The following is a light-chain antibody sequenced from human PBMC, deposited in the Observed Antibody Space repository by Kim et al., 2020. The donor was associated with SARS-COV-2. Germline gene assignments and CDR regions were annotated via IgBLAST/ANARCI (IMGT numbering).Light chain of an antibody. J-gene: IGKJ2*01. V-gene: IGKV4-1*01. CDR2: WAS. CDR3: QQYFSSPYT. CDR1: QSVLYSSNNRNF. Sequence: ATINCKSSQSVLYSSNNRNFLAWYQQKPGHPPKVLIYWASTRESGVPDRFSGSGSATDFTLTISSLQAEDVAVYFCQQYFSSPYTFGQGTKLEI.